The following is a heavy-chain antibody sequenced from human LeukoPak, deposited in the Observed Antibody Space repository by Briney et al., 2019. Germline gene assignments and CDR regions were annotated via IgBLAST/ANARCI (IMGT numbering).Heavy chain of an antibody. CDR3: ARVRIYSGYDYYYYGMDV. J-gene: IGHJ6*02. CDR1: GGSISSSSYY. D-gene: IGHD5-12*01. CDR2: IYYSGST. V-gene: IGHV4-39*07. Sequence: SETLSLTCTVSGGSISSSSYYWGWIRQPPGKGLEWIGSIYYSGSTYYNPSLKSRVTISVDTSKNQFSLKLSSVAAADTAVYYCARVRIYSGYDYYYYGMDVWGQGTTVTVSS.